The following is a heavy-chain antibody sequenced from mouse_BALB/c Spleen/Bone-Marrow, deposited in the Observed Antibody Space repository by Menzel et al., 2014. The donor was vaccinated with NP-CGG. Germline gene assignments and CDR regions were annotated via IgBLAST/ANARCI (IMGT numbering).Heavy chain of an antibody. CDR3: ARLNYYGSLDY. V-gene: IGHV1-9*01. CDR1: GYTFSSYW. CDR2: ILPGSGST. J-gene: IGHJ2*01. D-gene: IGHD1-1*01. Sequence: VKLQESGAELVKPGASVKISCKATGYTFSSYWIGWVKQRPGHGLEWIGEILPGSGSTNYNEKFKGKATFTADTSSNTAYMQLSSLTSEDSAVYYCARLNYYGSLDYWGQGTTLTVSS.